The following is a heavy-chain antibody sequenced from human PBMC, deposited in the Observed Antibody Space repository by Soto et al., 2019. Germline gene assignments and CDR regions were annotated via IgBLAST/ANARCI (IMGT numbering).Heavy chain of an antibody. CDR2: IIPIFGPP. CDR1: GGIFSTYA. CDR3: EGARDDWGSCTYYVRVDF. J-gene: IGHJ4*02. Sequence: QVQLVQSGAEVKKPGSSVKVSCKASGGIFSTYAISWLRQAPGQGLEWMGGIIPIFGPPNYAQRFQGRVTITADESTRTAYMELSRLRSEDTAVYFYEGARDDWGSCTYYVRVDFWGQGTLVTVSS. V-gene: IGHV1-69*01. D-gene: IGHD3-10*01.